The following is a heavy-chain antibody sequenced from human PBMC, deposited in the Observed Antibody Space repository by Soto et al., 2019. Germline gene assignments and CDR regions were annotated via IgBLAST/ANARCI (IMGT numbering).Heavy chain of an antibody. Sequence: SETLSLTCTVSGASIGSNPYSWTWIRQPPGKGLEWIGYIYHTGRTDYSPSLKSRVTISLDRSKSQFSLKLTSVTAADTAVYYCARGCSSTSCYTGFDPWGLGTLVTV. CDR2: IYHTGRT. J-gene: IGHJ5*02. V-gene: IGHV4-30-2*01. CDR1: GASIGSNPYS. CDR3: ARGCSSTSCYTGFDP. D-gene: IGHD2-2*02.